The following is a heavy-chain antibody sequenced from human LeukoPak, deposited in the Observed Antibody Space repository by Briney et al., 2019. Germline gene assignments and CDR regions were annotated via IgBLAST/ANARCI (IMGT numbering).Heavy chain of an antibody. Sequence: SETLSLTCTVSGGSISTYYWSWIRQPPGEGVEWIGYISNGGSTKYNPSLKSRVTISVDTSKNQLSLKLRSVTAADTAVYHCVRLQPNTGEWAFDIWGQGTMVSVSS. D-gene: IGHD1-1*01. CDR1: GGSISTYY. V-gene: IGHV4-59*01. CDR3: VRLQPNTGEWAFDI. J-gene: IGHJ3*02. CDR2: ISNGGST.